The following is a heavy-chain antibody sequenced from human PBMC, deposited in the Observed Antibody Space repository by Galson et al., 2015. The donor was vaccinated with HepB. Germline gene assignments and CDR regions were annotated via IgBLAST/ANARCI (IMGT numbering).Heavy chain of an antibody. V-gene: IGHV4-59*01. CDR3: ARDLGYASRHWFDP. CDR1: NGSLISYY. J-gene: IGHJ5*02. CDR2: IYYTGSS. D-gene: IGHD7-27*01. Sequence: ETLSLTCSVSNGSLISYYWSWIRQSPGKGLEWIGSIYYTGSSTYNPSLKSRVTISLDTPKNQFSLRLTSVTAADTAVYYCARDLGYASRHWFDPWGQGALVTVSS.